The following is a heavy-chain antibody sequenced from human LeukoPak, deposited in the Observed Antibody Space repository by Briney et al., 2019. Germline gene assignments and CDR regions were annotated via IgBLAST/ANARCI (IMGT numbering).Heavy chain of an antibody. D-gene: IGHD2-2*01. V-gene: IGHV3-33*01. CDR2: IWNDGSNK. CDR1: GFTFSSYG. CDR3: ARDYCSSTSCLFDY. Sequence: GGSLRLSCAASGFTFSSYGMHWVRQAPGQGLEWGAVIWNDGSNKYYVDSVKGRFTISRDNSNNTLYLQMNSLRTEDTAVYYCARDYCSSTSCLFDYWGQGTLVTVSS. J-gene: IGHJ4*02.